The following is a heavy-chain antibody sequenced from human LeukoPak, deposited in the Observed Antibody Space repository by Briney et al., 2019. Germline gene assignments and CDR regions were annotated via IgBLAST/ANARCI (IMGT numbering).Heavy chain of an antibody. D-gene: IGHD1-26*01. CDR3: GKAGGSYFPYYYMDV. CDR1: GFTFRSYA. Sequence: GGSLRLSCAASGFTFRSYAMHWVRQAPGKGLEWVAFIPYDGSNEYYADSVKGRFTISRDNSENTLYLQMNSLRTEDTAVYYRGKAGGSYFPYYYMDVWGKGTTVTMSS. CDR2: IPYDGSNE. V-gene: IGHV3-30*02. J-gene: IGHJ6*03.